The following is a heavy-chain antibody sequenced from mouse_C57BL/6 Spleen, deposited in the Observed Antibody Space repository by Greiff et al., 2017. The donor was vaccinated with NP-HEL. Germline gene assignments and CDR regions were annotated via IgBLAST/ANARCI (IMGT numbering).Heavy chain of an antibody. CDR2: IDPANGNT. D-gene: IGHD2-4*01. J-gene: IGHJ3*01. Sequence: DVKLQESVAELVRPGASVKLSCTASGFNIKNTYMHWVKQRPEQGLEWIGRIDPANGNTKYAPKFQGKATITADTSSNTAYLQLSSLTSEDTAIYYCARIYYDAYGEFAYWGQGTLVTVSA. V-gene: IGHV14-3*01. CDR1: GFNIKNTY. CDR3: ARIYYDAYGEFAY.